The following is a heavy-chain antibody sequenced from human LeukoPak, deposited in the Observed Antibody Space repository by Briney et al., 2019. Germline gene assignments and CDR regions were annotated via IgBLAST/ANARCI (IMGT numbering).Heavy chain of an antibody. Sequence: ASVKVSCKASGYTFTSYGISWVRQAPGQGLEWMGWISAYNGNTNYAQKLQGRVTMTTDTSTSTAYMELRSLRSDDTAVYYCAIDTFSPDIVVVPAAITEADYWGQGTLVTVSS. CDR3: AIDTFSPDIVVVPAAITEADY. D-gene: IGHD2-2*02. CDR2: ISAYNGNT. V-gene: IGHV1-18*01. J-gene: IGHJ4*02. CDR1: GYTFTSYG.